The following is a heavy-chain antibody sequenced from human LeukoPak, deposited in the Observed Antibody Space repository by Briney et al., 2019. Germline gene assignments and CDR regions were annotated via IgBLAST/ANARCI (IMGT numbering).Heavy chain of an antibody. CDR2: IYYSGGT. D-gene: IGHD3-9*01. V-gene: IGHV4-59*12. CDR3: ARGGLSTRRDYDILTGYYTSNSYYYMDV. J-gene: IGHJ6*03. Sequence: SETLSLTCTVSGGSISSYYWSWIRQPPGKGLEWIGYIYYSGGTNYNPSLKSRVTISVDTSKNQFSLKLSSVSAADTAVYYCARGGLSTRRDYDILTGYYTSNSYYYMDVWGKGTTVTVSS. CDR1: GGSISSYY.